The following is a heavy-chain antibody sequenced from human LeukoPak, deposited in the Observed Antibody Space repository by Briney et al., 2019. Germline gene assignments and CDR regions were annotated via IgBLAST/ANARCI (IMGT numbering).Heavy chain of an antibody. V-gene: IGHV4-34*01. Sequence: KTSETLSLTCAVYGGSFSGYYWSWIRQPPGKGLEWIGEINHSGSTNYNPSLKSRVTISVDTSKNQFSLKLSSVTAADTAEYYCAGQAQHYDIFRSDDAFDIWGQGTMVTVSS. CDR3: AGQAQHYDIFRSDDAFDI. CDR2: INHSGST. CDR1: GGSFSGYY. J-gene: IGHJ3*02. D-gene: IGHD3-9*01.